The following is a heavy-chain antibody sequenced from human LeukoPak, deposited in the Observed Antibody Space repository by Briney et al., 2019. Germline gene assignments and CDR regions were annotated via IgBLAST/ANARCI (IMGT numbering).Heavy chain of an antibody. CDR1: GYTFTSNY. CDR3: ARVVTSHWYFDL. V-gene: IGHV1-46*01. D-gene: IGHD4-17*01. J-gene: IGHJ2*01. Sequence: ASVKVSCKAFGYTFTSNYMHWVRQAPGQGPEWMGVISPSGGSTTYAQKFQGRVTLTRDMSTSTDYLELSSLRSEDTAVYYCARVVTSHWYFDLWGRGTLVTVSS. CDR2: ISPSGGST.